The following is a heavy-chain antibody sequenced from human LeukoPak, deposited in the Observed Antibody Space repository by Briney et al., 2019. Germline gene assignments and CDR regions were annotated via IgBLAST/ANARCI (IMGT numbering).Heavy chain of an antibody. CDR3: ASSIRDYYYMDV. V-gene: IGHV1-69*05. Sequence: SVKVSCKASGGTFSSSAISWVRQAPGQGLEWMGGIIPIFGTANYAQKFQGRVTITTDESTSTAYMELSSLRSEDTAVYYCASSIRDYYYMDVWGKGTTVTVSS. J-gene: IGHJ6*03. D-gene: IGHD2/OR15-2a*01. CDR1: GGTFSSSA. CDR2: IIPIFGTA.